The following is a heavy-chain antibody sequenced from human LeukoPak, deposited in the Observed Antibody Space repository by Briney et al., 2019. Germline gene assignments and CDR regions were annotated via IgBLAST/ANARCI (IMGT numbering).Heavy chain of an antibody. CDR2: ISYDGSNK. V-gene: IGHV3-30*01. Sequence: AGRSLRLSCAASGFTFSSYAMHWVRQAPGKGLEWVAVISYDGSNKYYADSVKGRFTISRDNSKNTLYLQMNSLRAEDTAVYYCARIGCVYSSSWYCRYHYYYMDVWGKGTTVTVSS. CDR3: ARIGCVYSSSWYCRYHYYYMDV. J-gene: IGHJ6*03. D-gene: IGHD6-13*01. CDR1: GFTFSSYA.